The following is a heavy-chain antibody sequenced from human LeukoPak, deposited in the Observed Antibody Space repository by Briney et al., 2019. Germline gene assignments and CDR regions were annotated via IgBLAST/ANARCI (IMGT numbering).Heavy chain of an antibody. CDR1: GGTFSSYA. CDR2: IIPIFGTA. CDR3: ARGCSSTSCYADYYYYGMDV. D-gene: IGHD2-2*01. J-gene: IGHJ6*04. V-gene: IGHV1-69*01. Sequence: GASVKVSCKASGGTFSSYAISWVRQAPGQGREWMGGIIPIFGTANYAQKFQGRVTITADESTSTAYMELSSLRSEDTAVYYCARGCSSTSCYADYYYYGMDVWGKGTTVTVSS.